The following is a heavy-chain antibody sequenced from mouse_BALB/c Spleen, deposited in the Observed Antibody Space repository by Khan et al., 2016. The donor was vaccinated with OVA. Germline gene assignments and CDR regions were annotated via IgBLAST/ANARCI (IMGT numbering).Heavy chain of an antibody. CDR2: IGSGGST. V-gene: IGHV5-6-5*01. CDR3: ATVNGSTGVDY. J-gene: IGHJ2*01. D-gene: IGHD1-1*01. CDR1: GFTFSRHP. Sequence: EVELVESGGGLVRPGGSLKCSCAAAGFTFSRHPMSWVRQTPEKRLEWVASIGSGGSTYYPDSVKGRFTISRDNARNILYLQMSSLRSDDSAISYCATVNGSTGVDYWGQGTTLTVSS.